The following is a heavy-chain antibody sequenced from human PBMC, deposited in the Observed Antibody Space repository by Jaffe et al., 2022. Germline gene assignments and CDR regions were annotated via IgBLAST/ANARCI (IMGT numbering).Heavy chain of an antibody. J-gene: IGHJ6*03. CDR2: ISGSGGST. D-gene: IGHD3-16*02. CDR1: GFTFSSYA. V-gene: IGHV3-23*01. Sequence: EVQLLESGGGLVQPGGSLRLSCAASGFTFSSYAMSWVRQAPGKGLEWVSAISGSGGSTYYADSVKGRFTISRDNSKNTLYLQMNSLRAEDTAVYYCAKAPPTNGELSSYYYYYMDVWGKGTTVTVSS. CDR3: AKAPPTNGELSSYYYYYMDV.